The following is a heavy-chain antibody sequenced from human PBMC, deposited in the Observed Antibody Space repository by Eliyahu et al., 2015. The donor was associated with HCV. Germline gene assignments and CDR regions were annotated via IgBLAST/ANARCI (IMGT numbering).Heavy chain of an antibody. V-gene: IGHV4-39*01. J-gene: IGHJ4*02. CDR3: ARTFYDILIGYSFDY. CDR2: IYYSGST. CDR1: GDSISSSSHY. Sequence: QLQLQESGPGLVKPSETLSLTCSVSGDSISSSSHYWGWIRQPPGKTLEWIGYIYYSGSTYYNPSLNSRVTISIDTPKNQFSLKLSSVTAADTAVYYCARTFYDILIGYSFDYWGQGTQVTVSS. D-gene: IGHD3-9*01.